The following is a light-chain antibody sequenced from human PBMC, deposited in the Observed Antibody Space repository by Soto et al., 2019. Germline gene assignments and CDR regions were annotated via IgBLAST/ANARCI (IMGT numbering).Light chain of an antibody. V-gene: IGLV2-8*01. Sequence: QSVLTQPPSASGSPGQSVTISCTGTSSDVGLYDYVSWYQQHPGKVPKLLIYEVTQRPSGVPDRFSGSKSGDTASLTISGLQAEDEAVYYCSSYSSSSTPYVFGTGTKVTVL. CDR3: SSYSSSSTPYV. CDR2: EVT. CDR1: SSDVGLYDY. J-gene: IGLJ1*01.